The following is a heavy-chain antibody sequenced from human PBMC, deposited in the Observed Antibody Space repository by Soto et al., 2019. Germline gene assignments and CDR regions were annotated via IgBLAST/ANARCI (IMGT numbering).Heavy chain of an antibody. J-gene: IGHJ4*02. CDR2: IYPTGST. Sequence: SETLSLTCTVSGYSISSGFHWGWIRQPPGKGLEGIGSIYPTGSTYFNPSLKSRVTISVDKSKNQLTLQLGSVTTADTAVYSCARGPPYYDSSAHHWIHFDSWGQGTLVTVSS. CDR1: GYSISSGFH. CDR3: ARGPPYYDSSAHHWIHFDS. V-gene: IGHV4-38-2*02. D-gene: IGHD3-22*01.